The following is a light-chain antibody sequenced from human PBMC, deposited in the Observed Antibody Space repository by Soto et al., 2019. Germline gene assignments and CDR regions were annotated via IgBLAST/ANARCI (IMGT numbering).Light chain of an antibody. J-gene: IGKJ1*01. CDR3: QQSYSTPWT. CDR2: AAS. Sequence: DIQMTQSPSTLSVSLGDRITITFRASEDIDTSLAWFQQKPGKAPELLIYAASSLQSGVPSRFSGSGSGTDFTLTISSLQPEDFATYYCQQSYSTPWTFGQGTKVDIK. CDR1: EDIDTS. V-gene: IGKV1-39*01.